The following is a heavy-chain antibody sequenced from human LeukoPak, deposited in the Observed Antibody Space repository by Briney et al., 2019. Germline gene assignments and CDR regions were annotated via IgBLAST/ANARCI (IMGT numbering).Heavy chain of an antibody. CDR2: ISSSGSTI. Sequence: GGSLRLSCAASGFTFSDYYMSWIRQAPGKGLEWVSYISSSGSTIYYADSVKGRLTISRDNAKNSLYLQMNSLRAEDTAVYYCARDLSGVYYYDSSGYYPYYFDYWGQGTLVTVSS. CDR3: ARDLSGVYYYDSSGYYPYYFDY. CDR1: GFTFSDYY. D-gene: IGHD3-22*01. J-gene: IGHJ4*02. V-gene: IGHV3-11*01.